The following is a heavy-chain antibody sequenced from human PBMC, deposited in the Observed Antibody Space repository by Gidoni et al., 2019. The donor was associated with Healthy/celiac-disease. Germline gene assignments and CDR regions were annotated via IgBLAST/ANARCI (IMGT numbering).Heavy chain of an antibody. D-gene: IGHD6-19*01. J-gene: IGHJ4*02. CDR3: ARSDVKNIAVAGTSFDY. CDR1: GGSFSSYT. V-gene: IGHV1-69*02. CDR2: IIPILGIA. Sequence: QVQLVQSGAAVKKPGSSVKVSCKASGGSFSSYTIRWGRQAPGRGLEWMGRIIPILGIANYAQKFQGRVTITADKSTSTAYMELSSLRSEDTAVYYCARSDVKNIAVAGTSFDYWGQGTLVTVSS.